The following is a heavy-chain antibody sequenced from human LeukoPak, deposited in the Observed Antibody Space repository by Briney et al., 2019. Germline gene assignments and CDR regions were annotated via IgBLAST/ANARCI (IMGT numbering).Heavy chain of an antibody. CDR3: ARPGGRGLAPFDF. Sequence: GESLQISCKTSGFTFTDYWIVWVRPLPGKGLEWMGSIYPVNSDVRYSPSFQGRVTTSADKSISTAYLQLISPEASDTAMYYCARPGGRGLAPFDFWGQGTLITVSS. J-gene: IGHJ4*02. CDR2: IYPVNSDV. CDR1: GFTFTDYW. D-gene: IGHD2-15*01. V-gene: IGHV5-51*01.